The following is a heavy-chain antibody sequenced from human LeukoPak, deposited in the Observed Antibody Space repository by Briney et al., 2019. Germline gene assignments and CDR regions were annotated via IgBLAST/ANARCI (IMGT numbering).Heavy chain of an antibody. Sequence: SETLSLTCTVSGGSISTYSWSWIRQPPGKGLEWIGYIYYSGTPNYNSSLKSRVTISVDTTKNQFSLKLSSVTAADTAVYYCARLDSSGYYVDYWGQGTLVTVSS. CDR3: ARLDSSGYYVDY. V-gene: IGHV4-59*08. CDR2: IYYSGTP. J-gene: IGHJ4*02. CDR1: GGSISTYS. D-gene: IGHD3-22*01.